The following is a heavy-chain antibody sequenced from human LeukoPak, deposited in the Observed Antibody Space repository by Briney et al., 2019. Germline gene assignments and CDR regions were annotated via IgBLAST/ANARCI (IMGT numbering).Heavy chain of an antibody. J-gene: IGHJ4*02. CDR2: MSPNSGHT. CDR3: ARGPPNWGYDY. D-gene: IGHD7-27*01. V-gene: IGHV1-8*01. CDR1: GYTFTSYD. Sequence: GASVKVSCKASGYTFTSYDINWVRQVTGQGLEWMGWMSPNSGHTGYAQKFQGRVTMTRSTSMSTAYMEPSSLKSEDTAVYFCARGPPNWGYDYWGQGTLVTVSS.